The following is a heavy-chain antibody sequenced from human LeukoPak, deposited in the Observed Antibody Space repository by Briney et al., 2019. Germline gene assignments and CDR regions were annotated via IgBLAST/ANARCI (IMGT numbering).Heavy chain of an antibody. CDR3: ARFGLVVAGYMDV. D-gene: IGHD2-15*01. CDR2: ISAYNGNT. J-gene: IGHJ6*04. Sequence: ASVKVSCKASGYTFTSSGISWVRQAPGQGLEWMGWISAYNGNTNYAQNLQGRLTMTRDTSTSTDYMELRSLRSDDTAVYYCARFGLVVAGYMDVWGKGTTVTVSS. V-gene: IGHV1-18*01. CDR1: GYTFTSSG.